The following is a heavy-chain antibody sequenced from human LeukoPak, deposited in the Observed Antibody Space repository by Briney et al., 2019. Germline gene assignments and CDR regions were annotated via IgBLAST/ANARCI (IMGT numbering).Heavy chain of an antibody. CDR1: GGSFSDYY. V-gene: IGHV4-34*01. Sequence: SETLSLTCAVYGGSFSDYYWSWIRQPPGKGLEWIGEIHPSGSLDYNPSLKSRVTISVDTSKNHFSLKLSSVTAADTAVYYCARGTDRSKIAYWGQGTLVTVSS. CDR2: IHPSGSL. J-gene: IGHJ4*02. CDR3: ARGTDRSKIAY. D-gene: IGHD4-11*01.